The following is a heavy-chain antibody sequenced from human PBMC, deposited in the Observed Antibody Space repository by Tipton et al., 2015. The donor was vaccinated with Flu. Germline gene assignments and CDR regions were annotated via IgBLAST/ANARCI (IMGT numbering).Heavy chain of an antibody. Sequence: SLRLSCAASGFTFSSYWMSWVRQAPGKGLEWVANIKQDGSEKYYVDSVKGRLTISRDNAKNSLYLQMNSLRAGGTAVYYCAREGPEYSYGCAEAFVVVVADPIYGLVVRGQGPTVTVSS. CDR1: GFTFSSYW. CDR2: IKQDGSEK. V-gene: IGHV3-7*01. J-gene: IGHJ6*02. CDR3: AREGPEYSYGCAEAFVVVVADPIYGLVV. D-gene: IGHD5-18*01.